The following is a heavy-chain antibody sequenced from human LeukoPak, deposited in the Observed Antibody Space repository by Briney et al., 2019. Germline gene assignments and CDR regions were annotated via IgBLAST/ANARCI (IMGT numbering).Heavy chain of an antibody. CDR1: GFSLSASGMR. J-gene: IGHJ5*02. V-gene: IGHV2-70*04. CDR2: IDWDDDK. CDR3: ARMYYANWFDP. D-gene: IGHD3-3*01. Sequence: SGPALVKPTQTLTLTCTFSGFSLSASGMRVSWIRQPPGKALEWLARIDWDDDKFYSTSLKTRLTISKDTSKNQVVLTITNMDPVDTGTYYCARMYYANWFDPWGQGTLVTVSS.